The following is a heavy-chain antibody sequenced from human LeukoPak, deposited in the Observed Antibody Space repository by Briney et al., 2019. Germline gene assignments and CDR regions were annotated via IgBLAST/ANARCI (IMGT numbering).Heavy chain of an antibody. CDR2: ISGTGSST. Sequence: GGSLRLSCAASGFTFSSYTMSWVRKAPGKGLEWVSAISGTGSSTYYADSVKGRFTISRDNSKNTLYLQMNSLRAEDTAVYYCAKTAITMIVVDAFDIWGQGTMVTVSS. V-gene: IGHV3-23*01. CDR1: GFTFSSYT. J-gene: IGHJ3*02. D-gene: IGHD3-22*01. CDR3: AKTAITMIVVDAFDI.